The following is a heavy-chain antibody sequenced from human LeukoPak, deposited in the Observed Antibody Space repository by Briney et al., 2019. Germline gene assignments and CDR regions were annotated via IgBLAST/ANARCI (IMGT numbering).Heavy chain of an antibody. CDR3: ARVGRAYYDYGMDV. Sequence: GGSLRLSCAVSDFTVSSNYMSWVRQAPGKGLEWVSVIYSGGTAYLPDSVKGRLNVSRDNSKNTVYLQMNSLRVEDTAVYYCARVGRAYYDYGMDVWGQGTTGIVSS. J-gene: IGHJ6*02. CDR1: DFTVSSNY. D-gene: IGHD6-13*01. V-gene: IGHV3-53*01. CDR2: IYSGGTA.